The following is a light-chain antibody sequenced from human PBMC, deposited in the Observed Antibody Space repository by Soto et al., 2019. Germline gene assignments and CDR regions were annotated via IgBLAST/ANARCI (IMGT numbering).Light chain of an antibody. J-gene: IGLJ1*01. V-gene: IGLV2-18*02. CDR2: EVN. Sequence: QSALTQPPSAPVSPGQSVAISCTGTSSDIGAYNRVSWYQQPPGTAPKLMIYEVNHRPSRVHDRCCGSKSGNTASLTVSGLQADDEADYYCSSFTSSDNYVFGCGTQLTVL. CDR3: SSFTSSDNYV. CDR1: SSDIGAYNR.